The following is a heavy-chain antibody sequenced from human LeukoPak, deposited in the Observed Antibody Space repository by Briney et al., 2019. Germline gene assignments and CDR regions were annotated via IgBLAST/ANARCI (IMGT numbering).Heavy chain of an antibody. CDR2: IGGSGGTT. Sequence: PGGSLRLSCAASGFTFSSYAMSWVRQAPGKGLEWVSIIGGSGGTTYYADSVKGRFTISRDNSKNTLYLQMNSLRAEDTAVYYCAKDLYSSGWYSFFDYWGQGTLVTVSS. J-gene: IGHJ4*02. V-gene: IGHV3-23*01. CDR3: AKDLYSSGWYSFFDY. CDR1: GFTFSSYA. D-gene: IGHD6-19*01.